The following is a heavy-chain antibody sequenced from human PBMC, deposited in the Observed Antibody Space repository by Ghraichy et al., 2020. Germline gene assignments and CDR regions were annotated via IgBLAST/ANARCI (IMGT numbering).Heavy chain of an antibody. J-gene: IGHJ4*02. CDR2: ISGSGGST. CDR3: AKDLGQLWSCYFDY. Sequence: GGSLRLSCAASGFTFSSYAMSWVRQAPGKGLEWVSAISGSGGSTYSADSVKGRFTISRDTSKNTLYLQMNSLRAEDTAVYYCAKDLGQLWSCYFDYWGQGTLVTVSS. D-gene: IGHD5-18*01. V-gene: IGHV3-23*01. CDR1: GFTFSSYA.